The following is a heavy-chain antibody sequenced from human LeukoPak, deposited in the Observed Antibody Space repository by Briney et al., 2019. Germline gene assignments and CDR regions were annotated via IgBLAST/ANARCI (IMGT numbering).Heavy chain of an antibody. V-gene: IGHV4-61*02. D-gene: IGHD4/OR15-4a*01. Sequence: SATLSLTCTVSGGSITSGSYYWTWIRPPAGKGLEWVGRIHSSGSTNYNPSLNSRVTVSADTSNNQFSLKLSSVTAADTAIYYCATSASSGSNYFDPWGQGILVTASS. J-gene: IGHJ5*02. CDR2: IHSSGST. CDR3: ATSASSGSNYFDP. CDR1: GGSITSGSYY.